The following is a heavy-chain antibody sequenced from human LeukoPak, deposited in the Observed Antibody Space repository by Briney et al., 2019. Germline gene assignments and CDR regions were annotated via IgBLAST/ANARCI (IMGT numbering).Heavy chain of an antibody. CDR3: ARVGVKISTTVESRKALSGAFDI. CDR2: INAGNGNT. V-gene: IGHV1-3*01. D-gene: IGHD4-17*01. Sequence: ASVKVSCKASGYTFTSYAMHWVRQAPGQRLEWMGWINAGNGNTKYSQKFQGRVTITRDTSASTAYMELSSLRSDDTAVYYCARVGVKISTTVESRKALSGAFDIWGQGTMVTVSS. J-gene: IGHJ3*02. CDR1: GYTFTSYA.